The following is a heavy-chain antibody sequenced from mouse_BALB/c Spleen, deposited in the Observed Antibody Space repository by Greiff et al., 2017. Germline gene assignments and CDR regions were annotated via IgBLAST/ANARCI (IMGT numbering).Heavy chain of an antibody. CDR1: GFTFSSYG. V-gene: IGHV5-6*01. Sequence: EVQVVESGGDLVKPGGSLKLSCAASGFTFSSYGMSWVRQTPDKRLEWVATISSGGSYTYYPDSVKGRFTISRDNAKNTLYLQMSSLKSEDTAMYYYARGMDYWGQGTSVTVSS. J-gene: IGHJ4*01. CDR3: ARGMDY. CDR2: ISSGGSYT.